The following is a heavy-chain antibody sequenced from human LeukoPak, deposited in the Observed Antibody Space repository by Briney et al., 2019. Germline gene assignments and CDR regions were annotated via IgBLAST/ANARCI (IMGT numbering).Heavy chain of an antibody. D-gene: IGHD1-26*01. V-gene: IGHV4-4*07. Sequence: SETLSLTCTVSGGSISDYYWNWIRQPAGKGLEWIGRIYASGSTNYNPSLRSRVTISVDKSKNQFSLKLTSATAADTAVYHCARSYLGGTYYDWFDPWGQGTLVTVSS. J-gene: IGHJ5*02. CDR2: IYASGST. CDR1: GGSISDYY. CDR3: ARSYLGGTYYDWFDP.